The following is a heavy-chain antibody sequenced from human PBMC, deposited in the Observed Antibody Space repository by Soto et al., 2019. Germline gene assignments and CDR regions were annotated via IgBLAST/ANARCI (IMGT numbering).Heavy chain of an antibody. CDR2: ISLYSDGT. CDR3: ARVVPGAEAWFGP. J-gene: IGHJ5*02. D-gene: IGHD2-2*01. Sequence: ASGKVSFTTSCYTFSNYGLTWVRQAPGQPLEWLGWISLYSDGTNYAQKFQGRVSMTTDTSTTTAYMELRSLRSDDTAVYYCARVVPGAEAWFGPWGQGTLVTVSS. V-gene: IGHV1-18*01. CDR1: CYTFSNYG.